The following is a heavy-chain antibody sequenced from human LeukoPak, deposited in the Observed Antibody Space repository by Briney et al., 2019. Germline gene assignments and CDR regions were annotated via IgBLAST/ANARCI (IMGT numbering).Heavy chain of an antibody. Sequence: SSETLSLTCTVSGGSVSSGSYYWSWIRQPPGKGLEWIGSIYYSGSTYYNPSLKSRVTISVDTSKNQFSLKLSSVTAADTAVYYCARAGSELEYPWGYYYYYGMDVWGQGTTVTVSS. CDR1: GGSVSSGSYY. V-gene: IGHV4-39*01. D-gene: IGHD1-1*01. CDR2: IYYSGST. CDR3: ARAGSELEYPWGYYYYYGMDV. J-gene: IGHJ6*02.